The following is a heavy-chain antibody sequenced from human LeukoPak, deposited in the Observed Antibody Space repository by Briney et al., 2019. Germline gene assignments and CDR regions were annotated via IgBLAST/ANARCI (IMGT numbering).Heavy chain of an antibody. D-gene: IGHD6-6*01. J-gene: IGHJ4*02. Sequence: SVKVSCKASGGTFSSYAISWVRQAPGQGLEWMGGIIPIFGTANYAQKFQGRVTITADESTSTAYMELSSLRSEDTAVYYCARGGGEYSSSPANYWGQGTLVTVSS. CDR3: ARGGGEYSSSPANY. V-gene: IGHV1-69*13. CDR2: IIPIFGTA. CDR1: GGTFSSYA.